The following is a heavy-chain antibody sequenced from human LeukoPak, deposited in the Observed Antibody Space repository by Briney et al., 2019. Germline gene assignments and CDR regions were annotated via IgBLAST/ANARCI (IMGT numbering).Heavy chain of an antibody. V-gene: IGHV3-53*01. J-gene: IGHJ5*01. CDR3: ASWPGSWYGEDS. CDR2: IYGGGST. Sequence: ETLSLTCTVSGGSISSNYMSWVRQAPGKGLEWVSVIYGGGSTYYADSVKGRFTISRDTSKNTLNLQMNSLRADDTAVYYCASWPGSWYGEDSWGQGTLVTVSS. CDR1: GGSISSNY. D-gene: IGHD2-15*01.